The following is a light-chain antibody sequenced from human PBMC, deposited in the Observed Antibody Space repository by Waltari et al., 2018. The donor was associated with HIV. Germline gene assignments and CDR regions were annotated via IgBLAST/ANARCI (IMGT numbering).Light chain of an antibody. CDR2: GVT. V-gene: IGLV2-14*01. CDR3: SSYSTSGFLL. CDR1: TRHIASTIH. J-gene: IGLJ3*02. Sequence: QSALTQPASLSGSPRQSVTITCPGLTRHIASTIHFSWYQQPPGKVPKLVIFGVTNRASEISDRFSGSRSGDTASLIISGLQSEDEAHYYCSSYSTSGFLLFGGGTKLTVL.